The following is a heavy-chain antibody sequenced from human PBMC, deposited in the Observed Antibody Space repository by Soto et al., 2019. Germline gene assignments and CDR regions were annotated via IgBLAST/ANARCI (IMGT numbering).Heavy chain of an antibody. CDR1: GVTFATYG. J-gene: IGHJ4*02. CDR3: ATRGYQENYFDH. D-gene: IGHD5-18*01. V-gene: IGHV3-30*03. CDR2: ISYDGSSK. Sequence: GGSLRLSCAASGVTFATYGMHWVRHAPGKGLQWVAVISYDGSSKCYADSVKGRFTISRDNSKNTLYLQMNSLRAEDTAVYYWATRGYQENYFDHWGQGTLVTV.